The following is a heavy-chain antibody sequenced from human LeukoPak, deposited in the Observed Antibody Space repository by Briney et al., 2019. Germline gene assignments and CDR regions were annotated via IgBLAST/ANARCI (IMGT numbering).Heavy chain of an antibody. V-gene: IGHV3-23*01. Sequence: GGSLRLSCAASGFTFSSYAMSWVRQAPGKGLEWVSSINYSGGTTYYADSVKGRFTISRDNSKNTLYLQMNSLRAEDTAVYYCAKYSWGYYFDYWGQGTLVTVSS. D-gene: IGHD2-15*01. CDR3: AKYSWGYYFDY. J-gene: IGHJ4*02. CDR2: INYSGGTT. CDR1: GFTFSSYA.